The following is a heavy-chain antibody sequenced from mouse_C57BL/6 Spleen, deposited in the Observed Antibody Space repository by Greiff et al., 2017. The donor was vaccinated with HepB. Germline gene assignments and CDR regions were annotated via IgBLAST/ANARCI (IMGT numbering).Heavy chain of an antibody. CDR1: GFTFSSYC. CDR3: ARAGGSSGDLVGY. D-gene: IGHD3-2*02. V-gene: IGHV5-6*01. CDR2: ISSGGSYT. J-gene: IGHJ2*01. Sequence: EVQLVESGGDLVKPGGSLKLSCAASGFTFSSYCMSWVRQTPDKRLEWVATISSGGSYTAYPDSVKGLFTISSENAKNTRYLQMNSLKSGDTAMYYCARAGGSSGDLVGYWGQGTTLTVSA.